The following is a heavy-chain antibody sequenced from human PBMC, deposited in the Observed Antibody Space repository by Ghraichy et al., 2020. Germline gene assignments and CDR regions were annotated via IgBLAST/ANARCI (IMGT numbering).Heavy chain of an antibody. CDR3: AKTGDSSWFYDY. V-gene: IGHV3-23*01. J-gene: IGHJ4*02. D-gene: IGHD6-13*01. CDR1: GFTFSGYA. CDR2: ITWSSAST. Sequence: GGSLRLSCAASGFTFSGYAMSWVRQAPGKGLEWVSTITWSSASTRYADSVKGRSTISRDNYKNAVYLQVTSLREADTAVYFCAKTGDSSWFYDYWGRGTLVTVSS.